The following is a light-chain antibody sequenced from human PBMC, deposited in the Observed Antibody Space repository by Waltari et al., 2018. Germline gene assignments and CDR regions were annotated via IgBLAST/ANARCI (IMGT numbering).Light chain of an antibody. CDR3: QQANNHPSIT. CDR2: VAS. J-gene: IGKJ5*01. CDR1: QDISSW. V-gene: IGKV1-12*02. Sequence: DIQMTQSPSSVSASVGDRVTITCRASQDISSWLAWYQQKPGKAPKLLISVASTLQSGVPSRFSGSGSGTNFTLTISSLQPEDFATYYCQQANNHPSITFGQGTRLEIK.